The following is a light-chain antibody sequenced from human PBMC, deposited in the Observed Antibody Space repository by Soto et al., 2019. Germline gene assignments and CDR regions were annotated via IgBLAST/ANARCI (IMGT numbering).Light chain of an antibody. Sequence: SYELTQPPSVSVAPGQTARITCGGNNIGSKRVHWYQQKPGQAPVLVVHDDSDRPSGIPERLSGSNSGNTATLSISRVEAGDEADYYCQVWDSPSDHYVFGTGTKVTVL. V-gene: IGLV3-21*02. CDR2: DDS. CDR3: QVWDSPSDHYV. CDR1: NIGSKR. J-gene: IGLJ1*01.